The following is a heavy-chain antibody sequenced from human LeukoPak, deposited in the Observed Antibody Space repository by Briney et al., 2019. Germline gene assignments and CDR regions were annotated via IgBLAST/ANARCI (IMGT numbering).Heavy chain of an antibody. D-gene: IGHD5-12*01. J-gene: IGHJ4*02. CDR1: GFTFSTFSSYG. CDR3: ARVGYSGWNLEY. CDR2: INQGGSVK. V-gene: IGHV3-7*01. Sequence: GGSLRLSCVASGFTFSTFSSYGMTWVRQAPGKGLEWVANINQGGSVKYYVDSVKGLFTISRDDAKNSLYVQMNSLRDEDTAVYYCARVGYSGWNLEYWGQGTLVTVSS.